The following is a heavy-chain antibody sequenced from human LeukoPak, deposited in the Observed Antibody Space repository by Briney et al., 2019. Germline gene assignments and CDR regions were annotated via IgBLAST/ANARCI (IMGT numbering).Heavy chain of an antibody. J-gene: IGHJ6*02. V-gene: IGHV3-53*01. CDR1: GFTFSSNY. Sequence: PGGSLRLSCAASGFTFSSNYMSWVRQAPGKGLEWVSVIYSGGSTYYADSVKGRFTISRDNSKNTLYLQMNSLRAEDTAVYYCARDVDRDYYYGMDVWGQGTTVTVSS. CDR3: ARDVDRDYYYGMDV. CDR2: IYSGGST.